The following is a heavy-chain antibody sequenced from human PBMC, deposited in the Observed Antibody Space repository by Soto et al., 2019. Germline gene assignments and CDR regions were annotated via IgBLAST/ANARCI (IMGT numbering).Heavy chain of an antibody. CDR1: GYSFTTYG. Sequence: QVQLVQSGGEVKKPGASVKVSCKTSGYSFTTYGISWVRQAPGQGLEWMGWISAYNGNTDYAQKLQERLSMTTDTTRSTAYMGPRSLRSDDTAVYYCARGGPAHYYYYGMGVWGQGSTVNVSS. V-gene: IGHV1-18*01. CDR2: ISAYNGNT. J-gene: IGHJ6*01. CDR3: ARGGPAHYYYYGMGV.